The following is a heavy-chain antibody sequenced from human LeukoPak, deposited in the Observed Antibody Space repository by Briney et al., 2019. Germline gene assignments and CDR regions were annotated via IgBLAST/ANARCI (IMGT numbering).Heavy chain of an antibody. CDR1: GFTVSSNY. D-gene: IGHD3-3*01. CDR2: IYTGGST. V-gene: IGHV3-66*01. CDR3: AKDLQANYDFWSGRQGFDY. J-gene: IGHJ4*02. Sequence: GGSLRLSCAASGFTVSSNYMSWVRQAPGKGLEWVSVIYTGGSTYYADSVKGRFTISRDNSKNALYLQMNSLRADDTAVYYCAKDLQANYDFWSGRQGFDYWGQGTLVTVSS.